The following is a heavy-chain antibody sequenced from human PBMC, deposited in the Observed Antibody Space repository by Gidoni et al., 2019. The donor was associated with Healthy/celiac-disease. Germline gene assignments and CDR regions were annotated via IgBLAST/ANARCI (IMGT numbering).Heavy chain of an antibody. J-gene: IGHJ4*02. D-gene: IGHD6-19*01. CDR1: VSSFTSYW. V-gene: IGHV5-51*01. CDR2: IYPGDYDT. CDR3: ARRGAVAGNFDY. Sequence: ELHLVQSGSEVKKPCESLTISSKASVSSFTSYWIGWVRKMPGKGLEWMGIIYPGDYDTRYSPSFQGQVTIAADKSISTAYLQWSSLKASDTAMYYCARRGAVAGNFDYWGQGTLVTVAS.